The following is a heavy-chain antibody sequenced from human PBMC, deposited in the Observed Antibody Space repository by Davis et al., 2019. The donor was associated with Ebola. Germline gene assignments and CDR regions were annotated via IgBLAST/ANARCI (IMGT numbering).Heavy chain of an antibody. J-gene: IGHJ5*02. CDR3: ARAIVVVVAGVWFDP. CDR1: GGSISSGGYY. CDR2: IYYSGST. Sequence: PSETLSLTCTVSGGSISSGGYYWSWIRQHPGKGLEWIGYIYYSGSTYYNPSLKSRVTISVDTSKNQFSLKLSSVTAADTAVYYCARAIVVVVAGVWFDPWGQGTLVTVSS. V-gene: IGHV4-31*03. D-gene: IGHD2-15*01.